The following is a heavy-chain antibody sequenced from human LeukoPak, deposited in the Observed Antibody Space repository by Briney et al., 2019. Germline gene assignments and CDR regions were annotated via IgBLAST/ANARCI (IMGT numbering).Heavy chain of an antibody. CDR1: GGSISSYY. V-gene: IGHV4-4*07. CDR2: IYTSGST. Sequence: SETLSLTCTVSGGSISSYYWSWIRQPAGKGLEWIGRIYTSGSTNYNPSPKSRVTMSVDTSKNQFSLKLSSVTAADTAVYYCARTKGGYDSFWFDPWGQGTLVTVSS. D-gene: IGHD5-12*01. CDR3: ARTKGGYDSFWFDP. J-gene: IGHJ5*02.